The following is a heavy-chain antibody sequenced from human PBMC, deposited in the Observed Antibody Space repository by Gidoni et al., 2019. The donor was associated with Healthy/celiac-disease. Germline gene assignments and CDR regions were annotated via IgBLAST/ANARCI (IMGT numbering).Heavy chain of an antibody. J-gene: IGHJ3*02. CDR2: ISGSGGST. Sequence: EVQLLESGGGLVQPGGSLRLSCAASGFTFSSYAMSWVRQATGKGLEWVSAISGSGGSTYYADSVKGRFTISRDNSKNTLYLQMNSLRAEDTAVYYCAKGGPDYDFWSGYRFDAFDIWGQGTMVTVSS. V-gene: IGHV3-23*01. D-gene: IGHD3-3*01. CDR1: GFTFSSYA. CDR3: AKGGPDYDFWSGYRFDAFDI.